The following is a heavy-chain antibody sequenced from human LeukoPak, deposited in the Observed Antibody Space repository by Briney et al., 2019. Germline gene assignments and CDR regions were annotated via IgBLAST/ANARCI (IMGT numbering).Heavy chain of an antibody. CDR1: GFTFSSYW. CDR2: INWNGDDT. V-gene: IGHV3-20*04. D-gene: IGHD3-16*01. J-gene: IGHJ4*02. Sequence: PGGSLRLSCAASGFTFSSYWMSWVRQAPGKGLEWVSGINWNGDDTTYADSVKGRFTISRDNAKNSLYLQINSLRAEDTALYYCVRGGELVGSYFDYWGPGTLVTVSS. CDR3: VRGGELVGSYFDY.